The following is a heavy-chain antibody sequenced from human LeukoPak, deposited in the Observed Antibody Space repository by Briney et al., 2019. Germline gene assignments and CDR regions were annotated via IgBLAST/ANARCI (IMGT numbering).Heavy chain of an antibody. CDR1: GFTLSGSA. CDR2: IRSKANTYAT. D-gene: IGHD3-22*01. V-gene: IGHV3-73*01. J-gene: IGHJ5*02. Sequence: GGSLRLSCAASGFTLSGSAMHWVRQAAGKGLEWVGRIRSKANTYATAYAASVRGRFTISRDESKNTAYLQMNSLKTEDTAVYYCTSRSTDDSSGYYSTWGQGTLVTVSS. CDR3: TSRSTDDSSGYYST.